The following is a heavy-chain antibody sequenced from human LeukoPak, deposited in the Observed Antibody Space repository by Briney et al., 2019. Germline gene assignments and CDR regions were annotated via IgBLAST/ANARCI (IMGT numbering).Heavy chain of an antibody. CDR2: IKQDGSEK. J-gene: IGHJ4*02. Sequence: GGSLRLSCAASGFTFSSYSMNWVRQAPGKGLEWVAYIKQDGSEKYYVDSVKGRFTISRDNSKNSLYLQMNSLRAEDTAVYYCARGGWYFDYWGQGTLVTVSS. D-gene: IGHD6-19*01. CDR1: GFTFSSYS. V-gene: IGHV3-7*04. CDR3: ARGGWYFDY.